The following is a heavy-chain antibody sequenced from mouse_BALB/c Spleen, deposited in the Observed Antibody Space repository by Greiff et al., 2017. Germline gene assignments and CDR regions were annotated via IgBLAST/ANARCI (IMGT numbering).Heavy chain of an antibody. CDR3: ARNYFDY. Sequence: EVKLEESGAELVKPGASVKLSCTASGFNIKDTYMHWVKQRPEQGLEWIGRIDPANGNTKYDPKFQGKATITADTSSNTAYLQLSSLTSEDTAVYYCARNYFDYWGQGTTLTVSS. J-gene: IGHJ2*01. V-gene: IGHV14-3*02. CDR2: IDPANGNT. CDR1: GFNIKDTY.